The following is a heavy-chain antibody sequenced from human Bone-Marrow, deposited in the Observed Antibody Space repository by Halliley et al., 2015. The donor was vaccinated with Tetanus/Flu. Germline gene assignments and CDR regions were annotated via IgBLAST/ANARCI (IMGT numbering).Heavy chain of an antibody. D-gene: IGHD6-13*01. J-gene: IGHJ4*02. V-gene: IGHV3-23*01. CDR1: GFTFSSYA. Sequence: CAASGFTFSSYAMTWVRQAPGKGLEWVSTISGGGGSTYYADSVKGRFTISRDNSKNTLYLQMNSLRVDDTAVYYCATDPPGTAAGWEYFAYWGQGTLVTVSS. CDR2: ISGGGGST. CDR3: ATDPPGTAAGWEYFAY.